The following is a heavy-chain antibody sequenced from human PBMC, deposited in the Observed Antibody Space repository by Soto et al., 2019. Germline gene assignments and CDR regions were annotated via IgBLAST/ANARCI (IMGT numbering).Heavy chain of an antibody. CDR3: ARGGSGGSYGPYYYYYYGMDV. V-gene: IGHV1-69*13. Sequence: GASVKVSCKASGGTFSSYAISCVRQAPGQGLEWMGGIIPIFGTANYAQKFQGRVTITADESTSTAYMELSSLRSEDTAVYYCARGGSGGSYGPYYYYYYGMDVWGQGTTVTVSS. J-gene: IGHJ6*02. CDR2: IIPIFGTA. CDR1: GGTFSSYA. D-gene: IGHD1-26*01.